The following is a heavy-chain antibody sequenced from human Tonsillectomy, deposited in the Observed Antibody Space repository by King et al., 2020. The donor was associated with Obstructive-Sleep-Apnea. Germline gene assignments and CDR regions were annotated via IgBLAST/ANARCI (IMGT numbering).Heavy chain of an antibody. Sequence: LQLQESGPGLVKPSETLSLSCTVSGGSISSSNYYWGWIRQPPGKGLEWIGNIYYSGRTYYNPSLKSRVTISVDTSKNQFSPKVSSVTAADTAVYYCARDPYSSGWYWYFDLWGRGTLVTVSS. J-gene: IGHJ2*01. CDR1: GGSISSSNYY. CDR3: ARDPYSSGWYWYFDL. D-gene: IGHD6-19*01. V-gene: IGHV4-39*07. CDR2: IYYSGRT.